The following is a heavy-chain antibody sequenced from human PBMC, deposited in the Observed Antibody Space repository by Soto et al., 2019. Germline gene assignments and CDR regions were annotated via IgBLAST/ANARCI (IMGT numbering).Heavy chain of an antibody. Sequence: SETLSLTCSVSGGSVSSTNHYWGWIRQPPGKGLEWIGDIYYSGMTRYNPSLKSRVTMSVDTSNNQFSLKLSSVTAADTAVYYCARHGYYYDSTGYYYSVWGQGTLVTVS. CDR2: IYYSGMT. D-gene: IGHD3-22*01. J-gene: IGHJ4*02. CDR3: ARHGYYYDSTGYYYSV. CDR1: GGSVSSTNHY. V-gene: IGHV4-39*01.